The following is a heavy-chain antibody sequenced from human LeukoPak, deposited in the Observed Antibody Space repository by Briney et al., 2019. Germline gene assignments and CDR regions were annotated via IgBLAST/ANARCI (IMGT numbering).Heavy chain of an antibody. CDR3: AREGDIVVVPAAIDYYYYGMDV. V-gene: IGHV1-18*01. D-gene: IGHD2-2*01. CDR1: GYTFTSYG. J-gene: IGHJ6*02. Sequence: ASVKVSCKASGYTFTSYGISWVRQAPGQGLEWMGWISAYNGNTNYAQKLQGRVTMTTDTSTSTVYMELRSLRSDDTAVYYCAREGDIVVVPAAIDYYYYGMDVWGQGTTVTVSS. CDR2: ISAYNGNT.